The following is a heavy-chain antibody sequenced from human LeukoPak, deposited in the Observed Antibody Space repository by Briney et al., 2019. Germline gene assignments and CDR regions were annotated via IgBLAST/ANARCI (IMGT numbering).Heavy chain of an antibody. D-gene: IGHD3-10*01. CDR3: ARSGGRGLHAFDI. Sequence: SETLSLTYTVSGGSISSYYRSWIRQPPGKGLEWIGYIYYSGSTNYNPSLKSRVTISVDTSKNQFSLKLSSVTAADTAVYYCARSGGRGLHAFDIWGQGTMVTVSS. CDR1: GGSISSYY. CDR2: IYYSGST. V-gene: IGHV4-59*01. J-gene: IGHJ3*02.